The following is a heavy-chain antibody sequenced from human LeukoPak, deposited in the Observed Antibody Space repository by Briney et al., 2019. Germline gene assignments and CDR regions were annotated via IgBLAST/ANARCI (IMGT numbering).Heavy chain of an antibody. V-gene: IGHV4-38-2*02. Sequence: PSETLSLTCTVSGYSITRGSYWGWIRQLPGKGLEWIANIYHSGSTYYNPSLKSRVTISVDTSKNQFSLKLSSVTAADTAIYYCARVHVNSGYYFGDAFDIWGQGTMVTVSS. J-gene: IGHJ3*02. CDR2: IYHSGST. CDR1: GYSITRGSY. D-gene: IGHD3-22*01. CDR3: ARVHVNSGYYFGDAFDI.